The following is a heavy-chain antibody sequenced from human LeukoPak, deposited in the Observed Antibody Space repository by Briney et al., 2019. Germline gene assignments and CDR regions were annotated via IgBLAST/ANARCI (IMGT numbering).Heavy chain of an antibody. J-gene: IGHJ3*02. Sequence: SETLSPTCAVYGGSFSGYYWSWIRQPPGKGLEWIGEINHSGSTNYNPSLKSRVTISVDTSKNQFSLKLSSVTAADTAVYYCARGSRRRRYYDSSGYYQGRNAFDIWGQGTMVTVSS. V-gene: IGHV4-34*01. D-gene: IGHD3-22*01. CDR2: INHSGST. CDR3: ARGSRRRRYYDSSGYYQGRNAFDI. CDR1: GGSFSGYY.